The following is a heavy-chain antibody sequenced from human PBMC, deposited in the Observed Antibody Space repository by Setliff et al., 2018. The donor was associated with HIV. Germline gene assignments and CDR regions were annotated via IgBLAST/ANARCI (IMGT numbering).Heavy chain of an antibody. CDR1: GGSIRSSSYF. CDR2: IHYSGST. CDR3: ARERIAVAGPRVAFDI. Sequence: SETLSLTCTVSGGSIRSSSYFWGWIRQPPGKGLEWIGSIHYSGSTYYNPSLKSRVTISVDTSKNPFSLKLSPVTAADTAVYYCARERIAVAGPRVAFDIWGQGTMVTVSS. V-gene: IGHV4-39*07. J-gene: IGHJ3*02. D-gene: IGHD6-19*01.